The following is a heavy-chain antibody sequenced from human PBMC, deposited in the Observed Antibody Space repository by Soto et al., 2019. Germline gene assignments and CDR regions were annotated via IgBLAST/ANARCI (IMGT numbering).Heavy chain of an antibody. V-gene: IGHV3-48*03. Sequence: QPGGSLRLSCAASAFTFSTYQMNWVRQAPGKGLEWVSNISSGGCITNYADSVKGRFTVSRDNSKNSLYVQMKSLRGEDTAVYYCASVGPGQRQCDNWFDPWGQGTLVTVSS. CDR1: AFTFSTYQ. CDR2: ISSGGCIT. J-gene: IGHJ5*02. CDR3: ASVGPGQRQCDNWFDP.